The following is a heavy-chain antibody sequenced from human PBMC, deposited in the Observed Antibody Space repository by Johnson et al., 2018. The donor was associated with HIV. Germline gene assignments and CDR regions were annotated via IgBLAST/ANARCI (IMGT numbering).Heavy chain of an antibody. V-gene: IGHV3-30-3*01. CDR2: ISYDGNNK. D-gene: IGHD2-15*01. CDR3: ARYCSGGSFYSVWQKNYAFDI. J-gene: IGHJ3*02. CDR1: GFTFSNYA. Sequence: MQLVESGGGVVQPGRSLRLSCAASGFTFSNYAMHWVRQAPGKGLEWVAVISYDGNNKYYADSVKGRFTISRDNSKNTLYLQLNSLRAEDTAVYYCARYCSGGSFYSVWQKNYAFDIWGQGTMVTVSS.